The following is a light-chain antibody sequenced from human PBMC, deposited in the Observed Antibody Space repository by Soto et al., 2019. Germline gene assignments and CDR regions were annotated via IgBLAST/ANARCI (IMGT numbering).Light chain of an antibody. J-gene: IGKJ2*01. CDR3: HQSVNPPHT. CDR2: DAS. V-gene: IGKV1-39*01. CDR1: ATSYRY. Sequence: IQMTQSPPSLSASVGDRVTITCRASATSYRYLNWYQQKPGKAPSLLISDASTLQSGVPSRFSGSGSATDFTRSTSSLQSEDAATYYCHQSVNPPHTFGEGNKVEI.